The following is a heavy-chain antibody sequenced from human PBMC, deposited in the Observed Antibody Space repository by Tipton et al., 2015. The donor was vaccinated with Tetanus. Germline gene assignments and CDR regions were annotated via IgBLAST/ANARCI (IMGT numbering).Heavy chain of an antibody. V-gene: IGHV3-9*01. CDR3: ARAVRGRDVFDV. D-gene: IGHD3-10*01. J-gene: IGHJ3*01. Sequence: SLRLSCVGSGFTFNDFAIHWVRQVSGKGLEWVSAVSGAGGSEVYADSVKGRFTISRDNANNSLYLQMSSLRPEDTALYYCARAVRGRDVFDVWGQGTVVTVSS. CDR1: GFTFNDFA. CDR2: VSGAGGSE.